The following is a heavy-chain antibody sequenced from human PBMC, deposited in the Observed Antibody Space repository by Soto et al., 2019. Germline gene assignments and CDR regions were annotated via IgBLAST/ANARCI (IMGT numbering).Heavy chain of an antibody. CDR1: GFTFDDYG. V-gene: IGHV3-20*04. Sequence: PGGSLRLSCAASGFTFDDYGMSWVRQVPGKGLEWVSGINKNGGSAMYADSVKGRFTIYRDNAKNSLYLQMNSLRAEDTALYYCARFYPMVRGIIMKASADYWGQGTLVTVSS. CDR3: ARFYPMVRGIIMKASADY. D-gene: IGHD3-10*01. J-gene: IGHJ4*02. CDR2: INKNGGSA.